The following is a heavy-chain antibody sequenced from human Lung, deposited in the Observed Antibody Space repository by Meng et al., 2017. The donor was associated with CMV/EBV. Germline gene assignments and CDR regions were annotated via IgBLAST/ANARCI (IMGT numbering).Heavy chain of an antibody. CDR2: IKQDGSDK. CDR3: ARGGPCSNGVCSDYGMDV. V-gene: IGHV3-7*01. Sequence: ESLKISCAASGFTFSGYWMNWVRQTPGKGLEWVANIKQDGSDKYYADSVKGRFTISRDNAENSLYLQMNSLRAEDTAIYYCARGGPCSNGVCSDYGMDVWGQGTXVTVSS. D-gene: IGHD2-8*01. J-gene: IGHJ6*02. CDR1: GFTFSGYW.